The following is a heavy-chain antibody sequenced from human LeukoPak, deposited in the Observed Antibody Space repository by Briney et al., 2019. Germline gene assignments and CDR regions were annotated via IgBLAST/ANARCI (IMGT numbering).Heavy chain of an antibody. CDR2: IYHSGST. D-gene: IGHD3-10*01. V-gene: IGHV4-30-2*01. CDR3: ARVTMVRGVGGWFDP. J-gene: IGHJ5*02. CDR1: GGSISSGGYS. Sequence: PSETLSLTCAVSGGSISSGGYSWSWIRQPPGKGLEWIGYIYHSGSTYYNPSLKSRVTISVDRSKNQFSPKLSSVTAADTAVYYCARVTMVRGVGGWFDPWGQGTLVTVSS.